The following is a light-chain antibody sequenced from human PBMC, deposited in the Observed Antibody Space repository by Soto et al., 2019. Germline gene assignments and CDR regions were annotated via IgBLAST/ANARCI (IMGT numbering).Light chain of an antibody. CDR1: SSNIGAGYD. Sequence: VVTQPPSVSGAPGQRVTISCTGSSSNIGAGYDVHWYQQLPGTAPKLLIYGNSNRPSGVPDRFSGSKSGTSASLAITGLQAEDEADYYCQSYDSSLSGAVFGGGTKLTVL. CDR2: GNS. V-gene: IGLV1-40*01. J-gene: IGLJ3*02. CDR3: QSYDSSLSGAV.